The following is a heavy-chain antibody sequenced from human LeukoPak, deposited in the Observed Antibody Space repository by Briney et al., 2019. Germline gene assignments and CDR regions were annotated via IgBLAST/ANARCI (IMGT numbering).Heavy chain of an antibody. Sequence: SETLSLTCAVYGGSFSGYYWSWIRQPPGKGLNWIGEINHSGSTNYNTSLKSRVTISVDTSKKQFSLKLSSVTAADTAVYYCARGYCSSTSCYASWFDPWGQGSLVTVSS. CDR3: ARGYCSSTSCYASWFDP. CDR1: GGSFSGYY. CDR2: INHSGST. V-gene: IGHV4-34*01. J-gene: IGHJ5*02. D-gene: IGHD2-2*01.